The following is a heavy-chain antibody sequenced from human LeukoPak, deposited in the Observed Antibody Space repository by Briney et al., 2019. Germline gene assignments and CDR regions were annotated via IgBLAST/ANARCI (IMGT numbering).Heavy chain of an antibody. D-gene: IGHD2-21*02. V-gene: IGHV3-48*01. Sequence: GGSLRLSCAASGFTFSSYTMNWVRQAPGKGLEWVSSISSTSSTKFYADSVKGRFTISRDNGKNSLYLQLNSLRAEDTAVYYCARRPYCGGDCYSLDGFDMWGQGTMVTVSS. J-gene: IGHJ3*02. CDR1: GFTFSSYT. CDR2: ISSTSSTK. CDR3: ARRPYCGGDCYSLDGFDM.